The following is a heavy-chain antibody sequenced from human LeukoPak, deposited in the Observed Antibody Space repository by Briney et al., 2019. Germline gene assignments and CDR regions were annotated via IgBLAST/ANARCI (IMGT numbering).Heavy chain of an antibody. J-gene: IGHJ4*02. CDR2: IHYSGST. D-gene: IGHD6-19*01. Sequence: TSETLSLTCTVSGGSISSGDYYWSWIRQPPGKGLEWIGYIHYSGSTYYNPSLKSRVTISVDTSKNQFSLKLSSVTAADTAVYYCARLAVGIDYWGQGTLVTVSS. CDR3: ARLAVGIDY. V-gene: IGHV4-30-4*08. CDR1: GGSISSGDYY.